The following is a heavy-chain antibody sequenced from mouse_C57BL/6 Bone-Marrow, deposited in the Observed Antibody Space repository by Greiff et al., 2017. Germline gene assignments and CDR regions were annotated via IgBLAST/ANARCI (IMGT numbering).Heavy chain of an antibody. Sequence: QVQLQQPGAELVRPGSSVKLSCKASGYTFTSYWMDWVKQRPGQGLEWIGNIYPSDSETHYNQKFKDKATLTVDKSSSTAYMQLSSLTSEDSAVXYCARSRDCYSHWYFDVWGTGTTVTVSS. CDR3: ARSRDCYSHWYFDV. D-gene: IGHD2-3*01. CDR1: GYTFTSYW. CDR2: IYPSDSET. V-gene: IGHV1-61*01. J-gene: IGHJ1*03.